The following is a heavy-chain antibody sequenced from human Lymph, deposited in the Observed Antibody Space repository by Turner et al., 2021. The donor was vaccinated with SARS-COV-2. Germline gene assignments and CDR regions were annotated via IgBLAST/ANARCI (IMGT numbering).Heavy chain of an antibody. D-gene: IGHD5-18*01. J-gene: IGHJ4*02. CDR1: GFSLSTRGMC. Sequence: QVTLRESGPALVKPTQTLTLTCTFSGFSLSTRGMCVSWIRQPPGKALEWLARIAWDDDKYYSTSLKTRLTISKDTSKNQVVLTMTNMDPVDTATYYCARIRTGYSYGYRSMYYFDYWGQGTPVTVSS. CDR2: IAWDDDK. V-gene: IGHV2-70*15. CDR3: ARIRTGYSYGYRSMYYFDY.